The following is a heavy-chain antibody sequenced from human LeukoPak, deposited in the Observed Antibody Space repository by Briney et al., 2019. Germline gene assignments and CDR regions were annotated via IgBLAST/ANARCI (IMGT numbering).Heavy chain of an antibody. CDR1: GYSISSGYY. V-gene: IGHV4-38-2*01. D-gene: IGHD1-1*01. Sequence: SETLSLTCAVSGYSISSGYYWGWIRQPPGKGLEWIGSIYHSGSTYYNPSLKRRVTISVDTSKNQFSLKLSSVTAADTAVYYCARVFPTGHYYYVDVWGKGTTVTVSS. J-gene: IGHJ6*03. CDR2: IYHSGST. CDR3: ARVFPTGHYYYVDV.